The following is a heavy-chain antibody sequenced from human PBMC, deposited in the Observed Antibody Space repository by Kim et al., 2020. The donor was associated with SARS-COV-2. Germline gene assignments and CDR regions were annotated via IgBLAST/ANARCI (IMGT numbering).Heavy chain of an antibody. Sequence: SETLSLTCTVSGGSISSGDYYWSWIRQPPGKGLEWIWYIYYSGSTYYNPSLKSRVTISVDTSQNQFSLKLSSVTAADTAVYYDAGNPRPAAIFGWFDPWGQGTLVTVSS. J-gene: IGHJ5*02. CDR1: GGSISSGDYY. CDR3: AGNPRPAAIFGWFDP. V-gene: IGHV4-30-4*01. D-gene: IGHD2-2*01. CDR2: IYYSGST.